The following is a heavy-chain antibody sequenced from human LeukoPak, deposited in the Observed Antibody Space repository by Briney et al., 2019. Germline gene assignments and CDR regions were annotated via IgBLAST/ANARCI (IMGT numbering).Heavy chain of an antibody. Sequence: PGGSLRLSYAASGFTFSTYSMNWVRQAPGKGLEWVSYISSSSSIISYADSVKGRFTISRDNAKNSLYLQMNSLRDEDTAVYYCARGQSDLTYWGHGTLVTVSS. CDR3: ARGQSDLTY. V-gene: IGHV3-48*02. D-gene: IGHD2-21*01. CDR2: ISSSSSII. J-gene: IGHJ4*01. CDR1: GFTFSTYS.